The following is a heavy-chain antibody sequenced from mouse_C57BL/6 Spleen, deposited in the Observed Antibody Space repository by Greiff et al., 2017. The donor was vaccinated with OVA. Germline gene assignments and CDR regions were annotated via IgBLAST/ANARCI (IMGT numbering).Heavy chain of an antibody. CDR1: GYTFTDYY. CDR3: ERGQYDYVGAASWLAY. D-gene: IGHD2-4*01. V-gene: IGHV1-76*01. CDR2: IYPGSGNT. Sequence: QVQLQQSGAELVRPGASVKLSCKASGYTFTDYYINWVKQRPGQGLEWIARIYPGSGNTYYNEKFKGKATLTADKSSSTAYMQLRSLTSEDSAVYFCERGQYDYVGAASWLAYWGQGTPVTVSA. J-gene: IGHJ3*01.